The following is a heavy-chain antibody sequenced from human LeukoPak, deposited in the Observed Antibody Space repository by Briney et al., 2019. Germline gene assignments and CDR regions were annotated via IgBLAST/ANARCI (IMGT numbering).Heavy chain of an antibody. CDR1: GFIFSDHF. V-gene: IGHV3-72*01. CDR3: VRVGSVSGSDYLDY. Sequence: GGSLRLSCAVSGFIFSDHFLDWVRQAPGKGLEWVGRSRNKAKSYTTEYAASVKGRFTISRDDSKNSLYLQMNSLETEDTAVYYCVRVGSVSGSDYLDYWGQGTLVTVSS. J-gene: IGHJ4*02. CDR2: SRNKAKSYTT. D-gene: IGHD6-19*01.